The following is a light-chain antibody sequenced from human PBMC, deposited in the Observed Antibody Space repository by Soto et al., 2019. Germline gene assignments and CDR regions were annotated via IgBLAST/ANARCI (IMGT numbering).Light chain of an antibody. CDR1: SSDVGAYND. J-gene: IGLJ1*01. CDR3: ISYTSTSTYV. CDR2: EVS. V-gene: IGLV2-14*01. Sequence: QSALTQPASVSGSPGQSITISCTGTSSDVGAYNDVAWYQQHPGKVPKLMISEVSNRPSGVYNRCSGSKSGNTASLTISGLQDEDEADYYCISYTSTSTYVFGTGTKLTVL.